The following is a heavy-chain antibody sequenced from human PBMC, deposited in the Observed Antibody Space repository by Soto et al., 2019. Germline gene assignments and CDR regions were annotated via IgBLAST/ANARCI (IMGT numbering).Heavy chain of an antibody. Sequence: LRLSCAASGFTFSSYAMHWVRQAPGKGLEWVAVISYDGSNKYYADSVKGRFTISRDNSKNTLYLQMNSLRAEDTAVYYCARRNGYSSSWYMRDYYYGMDVWGQGTTVTVSS. V-gene: IGHV3-30-3*01. D-gene: IGHD6-13*01. CDR3: ARRNGYSSSWYMRDYYYGMDV. CDR2: ISYDGSNK. J-gene: IGHJ6*02. CDR1: GFTFSSYA.